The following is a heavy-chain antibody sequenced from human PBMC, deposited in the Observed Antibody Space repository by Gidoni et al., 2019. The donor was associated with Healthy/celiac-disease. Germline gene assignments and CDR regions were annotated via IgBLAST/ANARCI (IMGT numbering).Heavy chain of an antibody. V-gene: IGHV4-34*01. J-gene: IGHJ4*02. Sequence: QVQLQQWGAGLLKPSETLSLTCAVHGGSFSGYYWSWIRQPPGKGLEWIGEINHSGSTNYNPSLKSRVTISVDTSKNQFSLKLSSVTAADTAVYYCARGRVVVAALYYFDYWGQGTLVTVSS. D-gene: IGHD2-15*01. CDR1: GGSFSGYY. CDR2: INHSGST. CDR3: ARGRVVVAALYYFDY.